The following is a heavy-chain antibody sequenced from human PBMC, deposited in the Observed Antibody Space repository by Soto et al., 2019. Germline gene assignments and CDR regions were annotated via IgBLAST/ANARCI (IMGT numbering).Heavy chain of an antibody. D-gene: IGHD3-10*01. Sequence: GGSLRLSCAASGFTFDDYAMHWVRQAPGKGLEWVSGISWNSGSIGYADSVKGRFTISRDNAKNSLYLQMNSLRAEDTALYYCARTPGTMVRGTSYFYYYYYMDVWGKGTTVTVSS. CDR3: ARTPGTMVRGTSYFYYYYYMDV. CDR1: GFTFDDYA. V-gene: IGHV3-9*01. J-gene: IGHJ6*03. CDR2: ISWNSGSI.